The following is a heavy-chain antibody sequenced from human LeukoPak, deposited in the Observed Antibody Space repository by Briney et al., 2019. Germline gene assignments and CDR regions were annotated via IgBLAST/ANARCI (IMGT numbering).Heavy chain of an antibody. J-gene: IGHJ6*03. V-gene: IGHV5-51*01. CDR2: IYPGDSDT. D-gene: IGHD3-3*01. CDR1: GYSFTSYR. Sequence: GESLKISCKGSGYSFTSYRMGWARQMPGKGLEWMGIIYPGDSDTRYSPSFQGQVTISADKSISTAYLQWSSLRASDTAMYYCARMEWVEDDYYYYYMDVWGKGTTVTVSS. CDR3: ARMEWVEDDYYYYYMDV.